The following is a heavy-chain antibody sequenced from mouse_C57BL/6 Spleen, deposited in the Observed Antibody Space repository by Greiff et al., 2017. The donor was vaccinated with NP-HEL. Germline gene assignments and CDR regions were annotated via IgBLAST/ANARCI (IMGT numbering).Heavy chain of an antibody. CDR1: GYTFTSYW. CDR2: IHPNSGST. CDR3: ARAQGNYVTDY. V-gene: IGHV1-64*01. D-gene: IGHD2-1*01. J-gene: IGHJ2*01. Sequence: QVQLQQPGAELVKPGASVKLSCKASGYTFTSYWMHWVKQRPGQGLEWIGMIHPNSGSTNYNEKFKSKATLTVDKSSSTAYMQLSSLTSEASAVYYCARAQGNYVTDYWGQGTTLTVSS.